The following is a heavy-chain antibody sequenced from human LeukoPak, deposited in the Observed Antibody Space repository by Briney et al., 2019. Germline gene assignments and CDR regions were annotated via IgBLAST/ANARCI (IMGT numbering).Heavy chain of an antibody. D-gene: IGHD3-10*01. J-gene: IGHJ4*02. CDR3: ARDPTMVRGALALTAGN. CDR2: ISSSSSYI. Sequence: NPGGSLRLSCAASGFTFSSYRMTWVRQAPGKGLEWVSSISSSSSYIYYADSVKGRFTISRDNAKNSLYLQMNSLRAEDTAVYYCARDPTMVRGALALTAGNWGQGTLVTVSS. CDR1: GFTFSSYR. V-gene: IGHV3-21*01.